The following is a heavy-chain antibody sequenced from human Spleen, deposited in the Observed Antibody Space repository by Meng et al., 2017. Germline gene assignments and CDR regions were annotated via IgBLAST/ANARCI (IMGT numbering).Heavy chain of an antibody. Sequence: GGSLRLSCAASRFTFSSYTMNWVRQAPGKGLEWVSSISTTSRYIYYADSLKGRFTISRDNAKNSLYLQMNNLRAEDTAVYYCARGRSVWDFDYWGQGTLVTVSS. V-gene: IGHV3-21*01. CDR2: ISTTSRYI. J-gene: IGHJ4*02. CDR1: RFTFSSYT. D-gene: IGHD5/OR15-5a*01. CDR3: ARGRSVWDFDY.